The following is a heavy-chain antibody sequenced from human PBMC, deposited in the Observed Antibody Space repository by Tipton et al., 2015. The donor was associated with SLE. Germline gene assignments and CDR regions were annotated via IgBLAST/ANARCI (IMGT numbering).Heavy chain of an antibody. Sequence: TLSLTCTVSGDSINSDGYFWTWIRQPPGKGLEWIGYIYYSGSTNYNPSLKSRVTISVDTSKNQFSLKLTSVTAADTAVYYCARGFRYSSGPGAYWGQGTLVNVSS. V-gene: IGHV4-61*08. CDR1: GDSINSDGYF. CDR3: ARGFRYSSGPGAY. CDR2: IYYSGST. D-gene: IGHD3-22*01. J-gene: IGHJ4*02.